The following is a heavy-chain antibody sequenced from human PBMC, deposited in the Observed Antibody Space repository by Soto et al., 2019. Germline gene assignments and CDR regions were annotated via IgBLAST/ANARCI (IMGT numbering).Heavy chain of an antibody. Sequence: EVPLVESGGGLVQPGGSLRLSCAASGFTFSNYAMHWVRQASGKGLEWVSTIGTAGDTYYPGSVKGRFTVSRENAKNSLYLQVNSLTAGDTAVYYCARGSGRAPYYYYGMDVWGQGTTVTVSS. CDR1: GFTFSNYA. CDR3: ARGSGRAPYYYYGMDV. J-gene: IGHJ6*02. D-gene: IGHD3-10*01. V-gene: IGHV3-13*04. CDR2: IGTAGDT.